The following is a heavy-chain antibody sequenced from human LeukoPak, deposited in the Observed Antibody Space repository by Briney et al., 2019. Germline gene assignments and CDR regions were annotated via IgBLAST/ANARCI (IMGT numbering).Heavy chain of an antibody. CDR1: GGSISSYY. J-gene: IGHJ5*02. D-gene: IGHD4-17*01. V-gene: IGHV4-59*12. Sequence: SETLSLTCIVSGGSISSYYWSWIRQPPGKGLEWIGYIYHSGSTYYNPSLKSRVTTSVDTSKNQFPLKLSSVTAADTAAYYCARDHGPPRYGDYLFDPWGQGTLVTVSS. CDR2: IYHSGST. CDR3: ARDHGPPRYGDYLFDP.